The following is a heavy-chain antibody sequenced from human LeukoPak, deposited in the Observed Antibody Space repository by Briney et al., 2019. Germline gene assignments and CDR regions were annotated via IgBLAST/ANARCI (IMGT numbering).Heavy chain of an antibody. V-gene: IGHV3-48*04. D-gene: IGHD3-22*01. CDR2: ISSSGSTI. CDR1: GFTFSSYW. Sequence: SGGSLRLSCAASGFTFSSYWMSWVRQAPGKGLEWVSYISSSGSTIYYADSVKGRFTISRDNSKNSLYLQMNSLRAEDTALYYCAKAYRSRNGITMIDYWGQGTLVTVSS. J-gene: IGHJ4*02. CDR3: AKAYRSRNGITMIDY.